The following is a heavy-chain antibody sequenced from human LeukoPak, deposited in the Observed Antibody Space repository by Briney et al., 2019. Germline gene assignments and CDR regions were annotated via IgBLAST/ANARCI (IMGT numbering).Heavy chain of an antibody. CDR1: GFTFTDFY. V-gene: IGHV3-11*01. J-gene: IGHJ6*04. D-gene: IGHD3-3*01. CDR3: AKDEITIFGSPV. CDR2: ISISGTTI. Sequence: SGGSLRLSCAASGFTFTDFYMSWIRQAPGKGLEWVSYISISGTTIYYADSVKGRFTFSRDNAKNSLYLQMNSLRAEDTAVYYCAKDEITIFGSPVWGKGTTVTVSS.